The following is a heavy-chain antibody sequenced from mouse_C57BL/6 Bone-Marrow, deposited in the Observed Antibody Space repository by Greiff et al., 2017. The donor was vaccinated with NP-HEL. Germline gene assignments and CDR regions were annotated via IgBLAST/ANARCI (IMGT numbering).Heavy chain of an antibody. Sequence: EVHLVESGTVLARPGASVKMSCKTSGYTFTSYWMHWVKQRPGQGREGIGAIYPGNSDTSYNQKFKGKAKLTAVTSASTAYTELSSLTNEDSAVYYCTRELFITTVVSYWYFDVWGTGTTVTVSS. D-gene: IGHD1-1*01. CDR2: IYPGNSDT. V-gene: IGHV1-5*01. J-gene: IGHJ1*03. CDR1: GYTFTSYW. CDR3: TRELFITTVVSYWYFDV.